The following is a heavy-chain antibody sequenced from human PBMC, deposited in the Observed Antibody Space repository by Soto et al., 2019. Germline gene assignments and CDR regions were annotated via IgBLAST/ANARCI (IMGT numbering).Heavy chain of an antibody. Sequence: QVQLVESGGGVVQPGRSLRLSCAASGFTFSSYAMHWVRQAPGKGLEWVAVISYDGSNKYYADSVKGRFTISRDNSKNTLYLQMNSLRAEDTAXXXXXXXXXXXXFDIWGQGTMVTVSS. V-gene: IGHV3-30-3*01. CDR1: GFTFSSYA. CDR3: XXXXXXXXFDI. CDR2: ISYDGSNK. J-gene: IGHJ3*02.